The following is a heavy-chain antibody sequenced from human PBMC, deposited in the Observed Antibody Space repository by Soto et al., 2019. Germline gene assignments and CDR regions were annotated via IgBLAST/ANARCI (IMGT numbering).Heavy chain of an antibody. Sequence: EVQLLESGGGLVQPGGSLRLSCTASGFTFSDHAMTWVRQAPGKGLEWLSGISGGGSGAYYADSVTGRFTVSRANSNNTLFLQMDSLRVDDTAVYYCAIDLWWYTHWGQGTLVTVSS. CDR1: GFTFSDHA. CDR3: AIDLWWYTH. D-gene: IGHD2-15*01. J-gene: IGHJ4*02. CDR2: ISGGGSGA. V-gene: IGHV3-23*01.